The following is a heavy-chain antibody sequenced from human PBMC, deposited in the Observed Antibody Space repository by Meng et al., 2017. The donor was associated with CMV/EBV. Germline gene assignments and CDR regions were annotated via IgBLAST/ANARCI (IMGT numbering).Heavy chain of an antibody. D-gene: IGHD4-17*01. CDR1: GYTFTSYG. V-gene: IGHV1-18*01. J-gene: IGHJ3*02. Sequence: ASVKVSCKASGYTFTSYGISWVRQAPGQGLEWMGRISAYNGNTNYAQKLQGRVTMTTDTSTSTAYMELRSLRSNDTAVYYCAREGLRGMLLPPGIWGQGTMVTVSS. CDR3: AREGLRGMLLPPGI. CDR2: ISAYNGNT.